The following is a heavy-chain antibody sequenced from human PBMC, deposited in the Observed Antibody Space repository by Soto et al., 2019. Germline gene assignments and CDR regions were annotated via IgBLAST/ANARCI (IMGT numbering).Heavy chain of an antibody. V-gene: IGHV3-73*02. D-gene: IGHD5-18*01. CDR1: GFTFSDSA. CDR3: TSRRDWTAVDPLDY. CDR2: IRNKGNNYAT. Sequence: EVQLVESGGGLVQPGGSLKLSCAASGFTFSDSAMHWVRQASGKGLEWVGRIRNKGNNYATAYTASVKGRFTISRDDSKNTVYPQRNSLKIDDTAVYYCTSRRDWTAVDPLDYWGLGTLVTVSS. J-gene: IGHJ4*02.